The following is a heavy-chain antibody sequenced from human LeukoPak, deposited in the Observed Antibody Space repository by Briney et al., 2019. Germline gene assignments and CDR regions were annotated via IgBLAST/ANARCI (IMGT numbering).Heavy chain of an antibody. CDR3: AKDHGVEQWLDGQGDDY. J-gene: IGHJ4*02. CDR2: ISYDGSNK. D-gene: IGHD6-19*01. CDR1: GFTFSSYS. V-gene: IGHV3-30*18. Sequence: GGSLRLSCAASGFTFSSYSMNWVRQAPGKGLEWVAVISYDGSNKYYADSVKGRFTISRDNSKNTLYLQMNSLRAEDTAVYYCAKDHGVEQWLDGQGDDYWGQGTLVTVSS.